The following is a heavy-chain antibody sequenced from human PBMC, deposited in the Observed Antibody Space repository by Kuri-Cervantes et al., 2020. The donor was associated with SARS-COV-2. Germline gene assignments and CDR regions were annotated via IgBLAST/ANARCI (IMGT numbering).Heavy chain of an antibody. CDR2: IYTSGST. Sequence: SETLSLTCTVSGGSISSYYWSWIRQPAGKGLEWIGRIYTSGSTNYNPSLKSRVTMSVDTSKNQFSLKLSSVTAADTAVYYCARDTYYDILTGYSPLGFDPWGQGTLVTV. J-gene: IGHJ5*02. CDR1: GGSISSYY. D-gene: IGHD3-9*01. CDR3: ARDTYYDILTGYSPLGFDP. V-gene: IGHV4-4*07.